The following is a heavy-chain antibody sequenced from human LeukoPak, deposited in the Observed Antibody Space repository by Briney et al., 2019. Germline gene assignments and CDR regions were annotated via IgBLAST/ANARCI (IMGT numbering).Heavy chain of an antibody. Sequence: GGSLRLSCAASGFTFRSFWMSWVRQAPGKGLEWVSVIYSGGSTYYADSVKGRFTISRDNSKNTLYLQMNSLRAEDTAVYYCARGASYYYDSSGFDYWGQGTLVTVSS. CDR3: ARGASYYYDSSGFDY. CDR2: IYSGGST. CDR1: GFTFRSFW. D-gene: IGHD3-22*01. V-gene: IGHV3-53*01. J-gene: IGHJ4*02.